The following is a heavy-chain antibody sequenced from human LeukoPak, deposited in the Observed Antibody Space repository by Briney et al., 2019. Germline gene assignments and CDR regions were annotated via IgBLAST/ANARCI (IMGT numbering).Heavy chain of an antibody. CDR1: GFTFSSYG. Sequence: GGSLRLSCAASGFTFSSYGMNWVRQAPGKGLEWVSSISSSSSYIYYADSVKGRFTISRDNAKNSLYLQMNSLRAEDTAVYYCARDRDDYYDSSGYYYGYWGQGTLVTVSS. CDR3: ARDRDDYYDSSGYYYGY. V-gene: IGHV3-21*01. J-gene: IGHJ4*02. CDR2: ISSSSSYI. D-gene: IGHD3-22*01.